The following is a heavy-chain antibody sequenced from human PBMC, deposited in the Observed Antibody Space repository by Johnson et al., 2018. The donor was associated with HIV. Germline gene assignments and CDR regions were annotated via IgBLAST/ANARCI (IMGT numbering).Heavy chain of an antibody. CDR2: IKSKTDGGTT. CDR1: GFTFDDYG. Sequence: VQLVESGGGVVRPGGSLRLSCAASGFTFDDYGMSWVRQGSGKGLEWVGRIKSKTDGGTTDYAAPVKGRFTISRDDSKNTLYMQMKSLRTEDTAVYYCTTGPYYYDSKTDLWYSNTGRALSFLPPAFDIWGQGTMVTVS. V-gene: IGHV3-15*01. CDR3: TTGPYYYDSKTDLWYSNTGRALSFLPPAFDI. J-gene: IGHJ3*02. D-gene: IGHD3-22*01.